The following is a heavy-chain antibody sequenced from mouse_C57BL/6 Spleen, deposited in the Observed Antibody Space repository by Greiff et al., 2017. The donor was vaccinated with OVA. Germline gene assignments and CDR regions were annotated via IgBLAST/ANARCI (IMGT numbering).Heavy chain of an antibody. V-gene: IGHV1-15*01. D-gene: IGHD1-1*01. CDR2: IDPETGGT. CDR3: TRGGYGSSYIAY. CDR1: GYTFTDYE. J-gene: IGHJ3*01. Sequence: QVQLKESGAELVRPGASVTLSCKASGYTFTDYEMHWVKQTPVHGLEWIGAIDPETGGTAYNQKFKGKAILTADKSSSTADMELRSLTSEDAAVYYCTRGGYGSSYIAYWGQGTLVTVSA.